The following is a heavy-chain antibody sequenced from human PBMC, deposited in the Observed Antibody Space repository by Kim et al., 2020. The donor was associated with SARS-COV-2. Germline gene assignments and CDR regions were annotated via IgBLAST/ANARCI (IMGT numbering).Heavy chain of an antibody. CDR2: ISYDGSNK. CDR3: ARDPWSRLRGLTYSYYGMDV. CDR1: GFTFSSCA. Sequence: GGSLRLSCAASGFTFSSCAIHWVRQAPGKGLEWVAVISYDGSNKNYADSVKGRFTISRDNSNNTLYLQMNSLRAEDTALYDCARDPWSRLRGLTYSYYGMDVWGQGTTVTVSS. J-gene: IGHJ6*02. D-gene: IGHD3-10*01. V-gene: IGHV3-30-3*01.